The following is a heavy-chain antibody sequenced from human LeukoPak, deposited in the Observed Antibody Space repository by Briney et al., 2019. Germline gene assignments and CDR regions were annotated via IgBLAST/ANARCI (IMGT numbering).Heavy chain of an antibody. CDR1: GFRFSSFG. J-gene: IGHJ4*02. V-gene: IGHV3-30*02. CDR2: IWYDGSNK. D-gene: IGHD3-22*01. Sequence: TGGSLRLSCATSGFRFSSFGMHWVRQAPGKGLEWVSFIWYDGSNKYYADSVKGRFTISRDDSKNTLYLQMNSLRAEDTAVYYCAKTNSSDYSYYFDYWGQGTLVTVSS. CDR3: AKTNSSDYSYYFDY.